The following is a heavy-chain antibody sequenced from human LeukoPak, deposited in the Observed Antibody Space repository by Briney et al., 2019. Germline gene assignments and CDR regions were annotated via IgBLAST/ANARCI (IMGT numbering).Heavy chain of an antibody. CDR1: GGSISSYY. J-gene: IGHJ4*02. CDR2: IYYSGST. D-gene: IGHD3-22*01. V-gene: IGHV4-59*08. CDR3: ARHGDYYYDSSGYHI. Sequence: PSETLSLTCTVSGGSISSYYWSWIRQPPGKGLEWIGYIYYSGSTNYNPSLKSRVTISVDTSKNQFSLKLSSVTAADTAVYYCARHGDYYYDSSGYHIWGQGTLVTVSS.